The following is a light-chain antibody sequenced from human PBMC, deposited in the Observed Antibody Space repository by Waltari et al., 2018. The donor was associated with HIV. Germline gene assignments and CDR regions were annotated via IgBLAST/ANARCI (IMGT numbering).Light chain of an antibody. Sequence: QSALTQPPSASGSPGQSVTISCTGTSNDVGNYAYVSWYQQHPGKAPKLLIYEVNQRPSGVPDRFSGSKSDNTASLTVSGLQAEDEANYYCSSYAGRNNRLVFGGGTKVTVL. CDR3: SSYAGRNNRLV. J-gene: IGLJ2*01. CDR2: EVN. V-gene: IGLV2-8*01. CDR1: SNDVGNYAY.